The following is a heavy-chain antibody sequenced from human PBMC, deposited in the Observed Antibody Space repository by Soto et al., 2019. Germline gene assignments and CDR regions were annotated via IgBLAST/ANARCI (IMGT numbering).Heavy chain of an antibody. CDR1: GGSISSTSYF. Sequence: SETLSLTCTVSGGSISSTSYFWGWIRQPPGKGLEWIGSIYYSGRTYYNPSLKSRVTISVDTSKNQFSLKLSSVTAADTAVYYFARQALDEGYSRALYFDYWGQGTLVTVSS. CDR2: IYYSGRT. J-gene: IGHJ4*02. V-gene: IGHV4-39*01. D-gene: IGHD6-19*01. CDR3: ARQALDEGYSRALYFDY.